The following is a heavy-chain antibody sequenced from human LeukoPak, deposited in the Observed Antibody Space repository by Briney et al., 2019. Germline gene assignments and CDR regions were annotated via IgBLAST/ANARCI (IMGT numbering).Heavy chain of an antibody. CDR3: ARVKCSGTNCYRTSDAFDI. J-gene: IGHJ3*02. Sequence: ASVKVSCKASGGTFSSYAISWVRQAPGQGLEWMGGIIPVFGTTNYGQKFQGRVTITTDDSTSTAYMELSSLRSEDTAVYYCARVKCSGTNCYRTSDAFDIWGQGTMVTVSS. V-gene: IGHV1-69*05. CDR2: IIPVFGTT. CDR1: GGTFSSYA. D-gene: IGHD2-2*01.